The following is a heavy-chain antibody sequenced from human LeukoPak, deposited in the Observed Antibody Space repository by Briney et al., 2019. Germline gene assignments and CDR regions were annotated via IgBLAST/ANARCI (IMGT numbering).Heavy chain of an antibody. CDR2: IYYTGST. CDR1: GDSISSYY. Sequence: SETLSLTCTVSGDSISSYYWSWIRQPPGKGLEWIGDIYYTGSTNYNPSLKSRVIISVDTSKNQFSLKLSSMTAADTAVYYCARKVYGDYFFDYWGQGTLDTVSS. V-gene: IGHV4-59*01. J-gene: IGHJ4*02. CDR3: ARKVYGDYFFDY. D-gene: IGHD4-17*01.